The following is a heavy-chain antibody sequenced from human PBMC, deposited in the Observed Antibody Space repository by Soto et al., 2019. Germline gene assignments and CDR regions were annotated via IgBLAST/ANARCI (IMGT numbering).Heavy chain of an antibody. CDR2: IKNDGTST. D-gene: IGHD3-16*01. J-gene: IGHJ4*02. CDR1: GFNFDNYG. V-gene: IGHV3-23*01. CDR3: AELGLMTFSHKHYFNH. Sequence: GGSLRLSCVASGFNFDNYGMSWVRQAPGEGLEWVSAIKNDGTSTYYAASVEDRFTISRDNSKNTLYLQLNSLRAEDTAVYYCAELGLMTFSHKHYFNHWGRGTLVTVSS.